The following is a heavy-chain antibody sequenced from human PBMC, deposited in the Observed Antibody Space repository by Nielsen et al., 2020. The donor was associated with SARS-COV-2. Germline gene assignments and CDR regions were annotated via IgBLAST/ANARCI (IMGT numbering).Heavy chain of an antibody. Sequence: PGKGLEWVSSISSGSTNMFYADSLKGRFTVSRDNAKKSVYLQMNSLRAEDTAVYYCARSLYCGGDCYSPYYFDFWGRGTLVTVSS. CDR3: ARSLYCGGDCYSPYYFDF. CDR2: ISSGSTNM. D-gene: IGHD2-21*02. J-gene: IGHJ4*02. V-gene: IGHV3-21*01.